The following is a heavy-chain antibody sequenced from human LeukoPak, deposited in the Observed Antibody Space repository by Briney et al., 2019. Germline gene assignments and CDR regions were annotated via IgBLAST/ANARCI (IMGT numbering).Heavy chain of an antibody. CDR1: GRSISSSSYY. V-gene: IGHV4-39*07. J-gene: IGHJ5*02. D-gene: IGHD3-3*01. CDR3: AGLQLRYDFWSGYYRDNWFDP. Sequence: PSETLSLTCTLAGRSISSSSYYWGWIRQPPGKGLEWIGSIYYSGSTYYNPSLKSRVTISVDTSKNQFSLKLSSVTAADTAVYYCAGLQLRYDFWSGYYRDNWFDPWGQGTLVTVSS. CDR2: IYYSGST.